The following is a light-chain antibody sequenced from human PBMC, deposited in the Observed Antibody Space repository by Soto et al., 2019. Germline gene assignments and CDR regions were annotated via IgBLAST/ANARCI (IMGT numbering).Light chain of an antibody. J-gene: IGKJ5*01. V-gene: IGKV3-15*01. CDR2: GSS. Sequence: EIVLTQSPATLSVSPGERATLSCRASQSVSTNLAWYQQKLGQAPRVLIYGSSSRATGVPARFSGSGSGTEFTLAISSLQSEDSGIYYCLQDNDWPLSTVGQGTRLEIK. CDR1: QSVSTN. CDR3: LQDNDWPLST.